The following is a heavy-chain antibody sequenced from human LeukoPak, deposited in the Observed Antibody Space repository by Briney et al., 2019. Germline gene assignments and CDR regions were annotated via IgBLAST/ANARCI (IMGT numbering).Heavy chain of an antibody. CDR1: GGSFSGYY. V-gene: IGHV4-34*01. Sequence: SETLSLTCAVYGGSFSGYYWSWIRQPPGKGLEWIGEINHSGSTNYNPSLKSRVTISVDTSKNQFSLKLSSVTAADTAVYYCARQTYYYDIVDSWGQGTLVTVSS. D-gene: IGHD3-22*01. J-gene: IGHJ4*02. CDR3: ARQTYYYDIVDS. CDR2: INHSGST.